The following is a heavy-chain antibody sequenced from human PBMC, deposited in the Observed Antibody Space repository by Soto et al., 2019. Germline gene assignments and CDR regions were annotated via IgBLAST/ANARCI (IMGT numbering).Heavy chain of an antibody. D-gene: IGHD6-6*01. Sequence: EVQLVQSGAEVTKPGESLKISCNASGYSFTDYWIGWVRQMPGKGLEWMGIIYPGDSDTKYSPSFQGQATMSAAKSISTAYLQWNSLKASDTAMYYGARGGLSSSASFDYWGQGTLVTVSS. CDR2: IYPGDSDT. CDR1: GYSFTDYW. V-gene: IGHV5-51*01. J-gene: IGHJ4*02. CDR3: ARGGLSSSASFDY.